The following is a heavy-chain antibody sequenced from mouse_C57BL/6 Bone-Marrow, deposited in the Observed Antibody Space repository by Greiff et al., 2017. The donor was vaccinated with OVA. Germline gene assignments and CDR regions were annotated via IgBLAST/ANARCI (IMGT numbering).Heavy chain of an antibody. CDR1: GFTFSSYG. CDR3: ARLYYCSAY. V-gene: IGHV5-6*02. Sequence: VKLVESGGDLVKPGGSLKLSCAASGFTFSSYGMSWFRQTPDKRLEWVATISSGGIYTYYPDRVKGRFTISRDDAKNTLYLQMGSLKSEDTAMYYCARLYYCSAYWGQGTLVTVSA. J-gene: IGHJ3*01. CDR2: ISSGGIYT. D-gene: IGHD1-1*02.